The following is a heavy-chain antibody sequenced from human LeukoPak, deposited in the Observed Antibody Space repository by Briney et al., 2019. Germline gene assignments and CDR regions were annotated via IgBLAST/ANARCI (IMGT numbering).Heavy chain of an antibody. CDR1: GGTFSSYA. CDR3: ARVEEYYYYCGMDV. J-gene: IGHJ6*02. D-gene: IGHD1-1*01. CDR2: IIPIFGTA. Sequence: GASVKVSCKASGGTFSSYAISWVRQAPGQGLEWMGGIIPIFGTANYAQKFQGRVTITADESTSTAYMELSSLRSEDTAVYYCARVEEYYYYCGMDVWGQGTTVTVSS. V-gene: IGHV1-69*13.